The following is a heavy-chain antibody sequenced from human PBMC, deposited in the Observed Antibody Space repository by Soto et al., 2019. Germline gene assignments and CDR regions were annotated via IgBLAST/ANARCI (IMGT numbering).Heavy chain of an antibody. CDR3: ARAGFHFGLDV. J-gene: IGHJ6*02. CDR1: GFTFSSYV. V-gene: IGHV3-30-3*01. D-gene: IGHD3-9*01. CDR2: MSSDGTTI. Sequence: SLRLSCAASGFTFSSYVMHWVRQAPGKGLEWMAVMSSDGTTIYYAGSVKGRFTISRDNFKSTLYLQMNSLRPDDTAVYYCARAGFHFGLDVWGLGTTVTVSS.